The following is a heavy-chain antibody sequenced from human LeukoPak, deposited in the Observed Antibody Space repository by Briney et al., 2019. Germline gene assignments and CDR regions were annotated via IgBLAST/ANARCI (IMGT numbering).Heavy chain of an antibody. V-gene: IGHV3-15*01. CDR3: TTDFSGLRYFDWSGDY. CDR1: GFTFSDAW. J-gene: IGHJ4*02. D-gene: IGHD3-9*01. CDR2: IKSKTDSGTT. Sequence: GGSLRLSCAASGFTFSDAWMSWVRQAPGKGLEWVGRIKSKTDSGTTDYAAPVKGRFTISRDDSKNTLYLQMNSLKTEDTAVYYCTTDFSGLRYFDWSGDYWGQGTLVTVSS.